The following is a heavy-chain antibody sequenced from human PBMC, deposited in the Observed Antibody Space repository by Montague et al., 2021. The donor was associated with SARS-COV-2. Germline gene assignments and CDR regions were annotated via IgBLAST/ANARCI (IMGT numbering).Heavy chain of an antibody. CDR2: VHHRRIA. V-gene: IGHV4-34*01. CDR3: AKEREVVRAARTLVAFDL. Sequence: SETLSLTCTVYGESFSGYYWNWLRWWRRGTQEWIARVHHRRIANYSPCLKSRVSISVDTSKNQFTLKLTSVTAADTAMYYCAKEREVVRAARTLVAFDLWG. D-gene: IGHD2-2*01. CDR1: GESFSGYY. J-gene: IGHJ3*01.